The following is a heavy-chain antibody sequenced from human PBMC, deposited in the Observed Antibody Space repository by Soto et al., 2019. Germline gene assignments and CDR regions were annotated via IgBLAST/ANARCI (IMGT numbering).Heavy chain of an antibody. Sequence: QVQLQQWGAGLLKPSETLSLTCAVYGGSFSGYYWSWIRQPPGKGLEGIGEINHSGSTNYNPSLKSRVTISVATSKNQFSLKLSSVTAADTAVYYCARWGSGWYYFDYWGQGTLVTVSS. CDR1: GGSFSGYY. V-gene: IGHV4-34*01. J-gene: IGHJ4*02. CDR2: INHSGST. CDR3: ARWGSGWYYFDY. D-gene: IGHD6-19*01.